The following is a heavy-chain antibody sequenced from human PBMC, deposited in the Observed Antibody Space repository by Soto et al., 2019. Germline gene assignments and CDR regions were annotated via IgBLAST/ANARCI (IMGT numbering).Heavy chain of an antibody. CDR2: IYYSGCT. CDR3: ARVRGSGSYSLDY. D-gene: IGHD3-10*01. CDR1: GGSISSYY. J-gene: IGHJ4*02. V-gene: IGHV4-59*01. Sequence: SETLSLTCTVSGGSISSYYWSWIRQPPGKGLEWIGYIYYSGCTNYIPSLKSRVTISVDTSKNQFSLKLSSVTAADTAVYYCARVRGSGSYSLDYWGQGTLVTVS.